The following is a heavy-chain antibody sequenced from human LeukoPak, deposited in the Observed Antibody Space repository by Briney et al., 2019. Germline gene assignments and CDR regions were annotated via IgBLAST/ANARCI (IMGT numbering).Heavy chain of an antibody. V-gene: IGHV3-23*01. CDR2: ISGSGGST. Sequence: GGSLRLSCAASGFTFSSYAMSWVRQAPGKGLEWVSAISGSGGSTCYADSVKGRFTISRDNSKNTLYLQMNSLRAEDTAVYYCARTPSRELYFDYWGQGTLVTVSS. D-gene: IGHD1-7*01. CDR3: ARTPSRELYFDY. CDR1: GFTFSSYA. J-gene: IGHJ4*02.